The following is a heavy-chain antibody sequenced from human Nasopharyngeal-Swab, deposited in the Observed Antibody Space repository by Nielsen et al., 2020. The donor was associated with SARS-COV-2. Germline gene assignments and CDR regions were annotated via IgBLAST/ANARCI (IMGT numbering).Heavy chain of an antibody. CDR3: AKDLTGYYAPIDQ. V-gene: IGHV3-23*01. D-gene: IGHD3-9*01. J-gene: IGHJ4*02. CDR1: GFTFTSYA. Sequence: GSLRLSCAASGFTFTSYAMNWVRQAPGKGLEWLSAVNGNGADTYYADSVKGRFTISKDNSKNTLYLHMNSLRAEDTAVYYCAKDLTGYYAPIDQWGQGVLVTVSS. CDR2: VNGNGADT.